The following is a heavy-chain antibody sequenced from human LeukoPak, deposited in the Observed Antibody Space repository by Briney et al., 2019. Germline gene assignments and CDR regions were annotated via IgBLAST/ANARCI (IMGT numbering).Heavy chain of an antibody. CDR2: ISSSGSTI. J-gene: IGHJ6*03. D-gene: IGHD4-17*01. Sequence: PGGSLRLSCAASGFTFSDYYMSWIRQAPGKGLEWVSYISSSGSTIYYADSVKGRFTISRDNAKNSLYLQMNSLRAEDTAVYYCAKVLNDYGDFSITYYYYYMDVWGKGTTVTISS. CDR1: GFTFSDYY. V-gene: IGHV3-11*04. CDR3: AKVLNDYGDFSITYYYYYMDV.